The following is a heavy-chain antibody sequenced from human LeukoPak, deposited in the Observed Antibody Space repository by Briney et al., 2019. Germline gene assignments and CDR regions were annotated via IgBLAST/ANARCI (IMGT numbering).Heavy chain of an antibody. CDR1: GYTFTSYD. D-gene: IGHD2-21*02. V-gene: IGHV1-8*01. Sequence: ASVKVSCKASGYTFTSYDINWVRQATGQGLEWMGWMNPNSGNTGYAQKFQGRVTMTRNTSISTAYMELSSLRSDDTAVYYCARDMKGTVTVIYWFDPWGQGTLVTVSS. J-gene: IGHJ5*02. CDR2: MNPNSGNT. CDR3: ARDMKGTVTVIYWFDP.